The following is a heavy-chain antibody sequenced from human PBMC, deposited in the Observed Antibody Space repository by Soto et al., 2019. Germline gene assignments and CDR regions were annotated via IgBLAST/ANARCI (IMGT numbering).Heavy chain of an antibody. D-gene: IGHD3-10*01. Sequence: PSETLSLTCTVSGGSISSYYWSWIRQPPGKGLEWIGYIYYSGSTNYNPSLKSRVTISVDTSKNQFSLKLSSATAADTAVYYCARADYYGSGSDYGMDVWGQGTTVTVSS. V-gene: IGHV4-59*01. CDR1: GGSISSYY. CDR3: ARADYYGSGSDYGMDV. CDR2: IYYSGST. J-gene: IGHJ6*02.